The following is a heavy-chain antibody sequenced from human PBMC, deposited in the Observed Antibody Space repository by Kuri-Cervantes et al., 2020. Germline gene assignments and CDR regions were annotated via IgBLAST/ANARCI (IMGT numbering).Heavy chain of an antibody. D-gene: IGHD2-2*01. J-gene: IGHJ4*02. CDR2: INQHGSGQ. CDR3: ARYCTSSSCSRGLDC. Sequence: GESLKISCAASGFTFSADWMTWVRQAPGKGLEWLASINQHGSGQYYVDSVKGRFTIARDNAKNSLFLQINSLRAEDTAVYRCARYCTSSSCSRGLDCWGQGTLVTVSS. CDR1: GFTFSADW. V-gene: IGHV3-7*01.